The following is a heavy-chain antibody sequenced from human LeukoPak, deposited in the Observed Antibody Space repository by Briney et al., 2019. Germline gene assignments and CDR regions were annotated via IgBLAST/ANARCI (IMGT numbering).Heavy chain of an antibody. CDR3: AREGNYGARNLDH. Sequence: GGYLGLSCVASGFTFSDFDMNWVRQAPGKGLEWVSSISTSGSNTYYADSVRGRFTISRHNAKNSIYLQLSSLRAEDSAVYYCAREGNYGARNLDHWGQGALVLVSS. CDR2: ISTSGSNT. V-gene: IGHV3-21*01. CDR1: GFTFSDFD. J-gene: IGHJ4*02. D-gene: IGHD4/OR15-4a*01.